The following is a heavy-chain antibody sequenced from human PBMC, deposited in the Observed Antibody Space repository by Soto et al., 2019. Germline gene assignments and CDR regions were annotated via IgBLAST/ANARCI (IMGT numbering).Heavy chain of an antibody. CDR3: ARDLIREGFGELPDY. CDR2: ISAYNGNT. CDR1: GYTFTSYG. Sequence: ASVKVSCKASGYTFTSYGISWVRQAPGQGLEWMGWISAYNGNTNYARKLQGRVTMTTDTSTSTAYMELRSLRSDDTAVYYCARDLIREGFGELPDYWGQGTLVTVSS. V-gene: IGHV1-18*01. D-gene: IGHD3-10*01. J-gene: IGHJ4*02.